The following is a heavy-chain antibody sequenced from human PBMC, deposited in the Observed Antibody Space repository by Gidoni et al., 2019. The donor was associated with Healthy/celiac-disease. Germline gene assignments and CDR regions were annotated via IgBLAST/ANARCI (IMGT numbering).Heavy chain of an antibody. CDR3: ARDPVLRYFDWLSRDAFDI. V-gene: IGHV3-21*01. J-gene: IGHJ3*02. Sequence: EVQLVESGGGLVKPGGSLRLSCAASGFTFSSYSMNWVRQAPGKGLEWVSSISSSSSYIYYADSVKGRFTISRDNAKNSLYLQMNSLRAEDTAVYYCARDPVLRYFDWLSRDAFDIWGQGTMVTVSS. CDR1: GFTFSSYS. D-gene: IGHD3-9*01. CDR2: ISSSSSYI.